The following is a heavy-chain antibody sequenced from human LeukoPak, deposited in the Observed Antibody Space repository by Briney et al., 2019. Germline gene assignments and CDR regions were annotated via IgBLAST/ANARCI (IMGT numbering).Heavy chain of an antibody. CDR3: ASLDSSGYCSYYYYYYMDV. CDR2: ISSSSSTI. V-gene: IGHV3-48*04. J-gene: IGHJ6*03. Sequence: GGSLRLSCAASGFTFSSYSMNWVRQAPGKGLEWVSYISSSSSTIYYADSVKGRFTISRDNAKNSLYLQMNSLRAEDTAVYYCASLDSSGYCSYYYYYYMDVWGKGTTVTVSS. D-gene: IGHD3-22*01. CDR1: GFTFSSYS.